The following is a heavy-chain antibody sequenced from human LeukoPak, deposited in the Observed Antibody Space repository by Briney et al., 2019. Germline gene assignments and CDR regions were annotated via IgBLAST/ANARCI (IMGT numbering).Heavy chain of an antibody. Sequence: GESLKISCKGSCYSFTSYWIGWVRQMPGKGLEWMGIIYPGDSDTRYSPSFQGQVTISADKSISTAYLQWSSLKASDTAMYYCARGGYDSSGYYLDKYYFDYWGQGTLVTVSS. CDR2: IYPGDSDT. J-gene: IGHJ4*02. CDR1: CYSFTSYW. D-gene: IGHD3-22*01. V-gene: IGHV5-51*01. CDR3: ARGGYDSSGYYLDKYYFDY.